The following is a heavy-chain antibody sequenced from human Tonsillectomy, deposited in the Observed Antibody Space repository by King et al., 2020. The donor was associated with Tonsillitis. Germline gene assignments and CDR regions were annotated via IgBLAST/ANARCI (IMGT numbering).Heavy chain of an antibody. V-gene: IGHV3-23*04. CDR3: ARYCSSSCCYYWFDP. CDR2: ISDSGDIT. J-gene: IGHJ5*02. Sequence: VQLVESGGGLVQPGGSLRLSCAASGFTFSTYAMSYLRQAPGKGLEWVSGISDSGDITDYSDSVRGRFIISRDNSKNTVYLQMNSRRVEDTAVYYCARYCSSSCCYYWFDPWGQGTVVTVSS. D-gene: IGHD2-2*01. CDR1: GFTFSTYA.